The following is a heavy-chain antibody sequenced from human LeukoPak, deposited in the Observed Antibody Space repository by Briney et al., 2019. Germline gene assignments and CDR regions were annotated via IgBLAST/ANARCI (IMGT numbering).Heavy chain of an antibody. CDR1: GGSISSGSYY. CDR2: IYTSGST. CDR3: ARDLSNSVLWYDSSGYSYYFDY. J-gene: IGHJ4*02. D-gene: IGHD3-22*01. V-gene: IGHV4-61*02. Sequence: PSQTLSLTCTVSGGSISSGSYYWSWIRQPAGKGLEWIGRIYTSGSTNYNPSLKSRVTMSVDTSKNQFSLKLSSVTAADTAVYYCARDLSNSVLWYDSSGYSYYFDYWGQGTLVTVSS.